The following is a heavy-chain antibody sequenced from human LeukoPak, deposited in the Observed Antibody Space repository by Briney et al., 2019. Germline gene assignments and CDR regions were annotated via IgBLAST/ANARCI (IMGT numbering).Heavy chain of an antibody. CDR2: IYYSGST. CDR3: ARDVQSNTAMGTFDY. Sequence: LRLSCAASGFTFSSYSMNWVRQPPGKGLEWIGYIYYSGSTYYNPSLKSRVTISVDTSKNQFSLKLSSVTAADTAVYYCARDVQSNTAMGTFDYWGQGTLVTVSS. D-gene: IGHD5-18*01. J-gene: IGHJ4*02. CDR1: GFTFSSYS. V-gene: IGHV4-30-4*08.